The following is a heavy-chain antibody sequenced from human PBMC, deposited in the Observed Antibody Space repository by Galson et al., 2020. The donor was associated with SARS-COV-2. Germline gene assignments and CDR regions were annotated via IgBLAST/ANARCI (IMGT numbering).Heavy chain of an antibody. CDR2: ISYDGSNK. CDR1: GFTFSSYA. J-gene: IGHJ4*01. V-gene: IGHV3-30*04. D-gene: IGHD1-26*01. CDR3: AKLGDLLHIVGATSTLGEVDY. Sequence: TAGSLRLSCAASGFTFSSYAFHWVRQAPGKGLEWVAVISYDGSNKYYADSVKGRFTISRDNSKNTLYLQMNSLRAEDTAVYYCAKLGDLLHIVGATSTLGEVDYWGHGTLVTVSS.